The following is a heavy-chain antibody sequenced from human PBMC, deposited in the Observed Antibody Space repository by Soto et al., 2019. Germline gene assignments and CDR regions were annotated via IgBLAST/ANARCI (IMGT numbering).Heavy chain of an antibody. CDR3: VRYLGGGYKSA. CDR1: EFPVSTTY. Sequence: EVQLVESGGGLVQPGGSLRLSCSASEFPVSTTYMSWVRQAPGKGLECVSIIFANDNTYYGDSVKGRFTISRRNSRSTLYLQMNSLRPEDTAVYYWVRYLGGGYKSAWGKGTLVTVSS. V-gene: IGHV3-53*04. D-gene: IGHD5-12*01. J-gene: IGHJ4*02. CDR2: IFANDNT.